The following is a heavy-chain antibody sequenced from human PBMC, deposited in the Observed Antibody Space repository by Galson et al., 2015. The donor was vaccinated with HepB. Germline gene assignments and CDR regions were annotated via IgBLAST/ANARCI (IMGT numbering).Heavy chain of an antibody. CDR3: ARGNPYYYGPSQKYYYYYYGMDV. J-gene: IGHJ6*02. D-gene: IGHD3-10*01. CDR1: GGTFSSYA. V-gene: IGHV1-69*06. Sequence: SVKVSCKASGGTFSSYAISWVRQAPGQGLEWMGGIIPIFGTANYAQKFQGRVTITADKSTSTAYMELSSLRSEDTAVYYYARGNPYYYGPSQKYYYYYYGMDVWGQGTTVTVSS. CDR2: IIPIFGTA.